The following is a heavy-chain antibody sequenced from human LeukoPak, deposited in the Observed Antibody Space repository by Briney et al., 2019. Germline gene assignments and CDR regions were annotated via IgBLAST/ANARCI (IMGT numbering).Heavy chain of an antibody. V-gene: IGHV4-4*07. CDR3: ARVGELGENAFDI. CDR2: IYSSGSA. CDR1: GDSISGYY. J-gene: IGHJ3*02. Sequence: KPSETLSLTCSVSGDSISGYYWSWIRQPAGKGLEWIGRIYSSGSANYNPSLKSRVTMSVDTSKNQFSLKLSSVTAADTAVYYCARVGELGENAFDIWGQGTMVPVSS. D-gene: IGHD1-7*01.